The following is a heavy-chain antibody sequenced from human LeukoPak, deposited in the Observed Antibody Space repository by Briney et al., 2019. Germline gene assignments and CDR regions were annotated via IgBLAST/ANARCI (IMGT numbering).Heavy chain of an antibody. D-gene: IGHD3-22*01. J-gene: IGHJ4*02. CDR3: ARDPYDSSGYRFDC. CDR2: IISSGSII. V-gene: IGHV3-48*03. Sequence: PGGSLRLSCAASGFTFSSYEMNWVRQAPGKGLEWVSYIISSGSIIFNADSVRGRFTISRDNAKNSLYLRMNSLRAEDTGVYYCARDPYDSSGYRFDCGSQGTLVTVSS. CDR1: GFTFSSYE.